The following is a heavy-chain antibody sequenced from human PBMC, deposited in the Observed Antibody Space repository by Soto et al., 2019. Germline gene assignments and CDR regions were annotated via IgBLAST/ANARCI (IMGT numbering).Heavy chain of an antibody. CDR1: GFTFGDDA. Sequence: PGGSLRLSCTASGFTFGDDAMSWFRQARGKGREWVGFSRSKGDGGTTEYAASVKGRFTISIDDSKSIAYLQINRLKTEAPAVYYCPRAAVVVVEATYGPWRKG. CDR3: PRAAVVVVEATYGP. J-gene: IGHJ5*02. V-gene: IGHV3-49*03. D-gene: IGHD2-15*01. CDR2: SRSKGDGGTT.